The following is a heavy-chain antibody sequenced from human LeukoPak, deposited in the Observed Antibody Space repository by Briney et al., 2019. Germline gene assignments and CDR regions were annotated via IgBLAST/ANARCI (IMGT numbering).Heavy chain of an antibody. CDR3: ARAKYYDTTCYTKRDFWHFDL. CDR1: GGSISSGSYY. V-gene: IGHV4-61*02. CDR2: IYSSGST. Sequence: SETLSLTCTVSGGSISSGSYYWSWIPQPAGKGLEWIGRIYSSGSTNYNPSLNSLVTISVDTSKNQFSLKLRSVTAADTAVYYCARAKYYDTTCYTKRDFWHFDLWGRGTLVTVSS. D-gene: IGHD3-22*01. J-gene: IGHJ2*01.